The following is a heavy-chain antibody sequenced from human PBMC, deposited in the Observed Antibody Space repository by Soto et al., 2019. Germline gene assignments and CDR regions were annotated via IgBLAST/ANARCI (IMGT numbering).Heavy chain of an antibody. CDR2: IYYSGST. CDR3: ARVGSSGWFDY. D-gene: IGHD6-19*01. CDR1: GGSISSYY. V-gene: IGHV4-59*01. J-gene: IGHJ4*02. Sequence: PSETLSLTCTVSGGSISSYYWSWIRQPPGKGLEWIGYIYYSGSTNYNPSLKSRVTISVDTSKNQFSLKLSSVTAADTAVYCCARVGSSGWFDYWGQGTLVTVSS.